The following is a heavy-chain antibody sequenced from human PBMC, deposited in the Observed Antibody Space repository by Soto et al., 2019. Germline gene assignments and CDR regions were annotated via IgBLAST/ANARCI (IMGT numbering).Heavy chain of an antibody. Sequence: TLSLTCTVSGGSISSGDYYWSWIRQPPGKGLEWIGYIYYSGSTYYNPSLKSRVTISVDTSKNQFSLKLSSVTAADTAVYYCAREVYDYVWGSYRSYYFDYWGQGTLVTVSS. J-gene: IGHJ4*02. V-gene: IGHV4-30-4*01. CDR3: AREVYDYVWGSYRSYYFDY. CDR1: GGSISSGDYY. CDR2: IYYSGST. D-gene: IGHD3-16*02.